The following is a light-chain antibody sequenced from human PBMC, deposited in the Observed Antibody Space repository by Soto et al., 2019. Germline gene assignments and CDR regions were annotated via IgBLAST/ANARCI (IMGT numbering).Light chain of an antibody. Sequence: DIVLTHSQGTLSLSPGERATLSCRASQSVSSSYLAWYQQIPGQAPRLLIYDASNRATGIPDRFSGGGSGAEYTLTISSLQSEDFAVYYCQQYDKWPRTFGQGTKV. V-gene: IGKV3-20*01. CDR3: QQYDKWPRT. J-gene: IGKJ1*01. CDR2: DAS. CDR1: QSVSSSY.